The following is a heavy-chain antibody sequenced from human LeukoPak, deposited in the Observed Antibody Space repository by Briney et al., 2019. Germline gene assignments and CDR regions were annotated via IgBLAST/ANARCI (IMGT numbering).Heavy chain of an antibody. Sequence: ASVKVSCKASGYTFTSYYMHWVRQAPGQGLEWMGIINPSGGSTSYAQKFQGRVTMTRDTSTSTVYMELSSLRSEDTAVYYCARGSLLLWFGESTPLGYMDVWGKGTTVTISS. CDR1: GYTFTSYY. V-gene: IGHV1-46*01. CDR2: INPSGGST. J-gene: IGHJ6*03. D-gene: IGHD3-10*01. CDR3: ARGSLLLWFGESTPLGYMDV.